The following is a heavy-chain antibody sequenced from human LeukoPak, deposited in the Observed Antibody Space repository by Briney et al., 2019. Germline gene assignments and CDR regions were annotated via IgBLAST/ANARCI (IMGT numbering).Heavy chain of an antibody. V-gene: IGHV1-46*02. CDR1: GHTINSYY. J-gene: IGHJ4*02. Sequence: GASVNVSCKASGHTINSYYMHWVRQAPGQGLEWMGIISPSGGSTSYARKFQGRVTKTRDTSTSTVYMELSSLRSEDTAVYYCARDSRTTVTTNHYYFDYWGQGTLVTVSS. CDR2: ISPSGGST. CDR3: ARDSRTTVTTNHYYFDY. D-gene: IGHD4-17*01.